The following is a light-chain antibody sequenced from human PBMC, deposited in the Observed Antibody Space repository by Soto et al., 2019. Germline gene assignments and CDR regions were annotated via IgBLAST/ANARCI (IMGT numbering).Light chain of an antibody. CDR2: SNN. CDR1: TSNIGGTNY. V-gene: IGLV1-47*02. J-gene: IGLJ2*01. Sequence: QSVLTQPPSASGTPGQRVFISCSGSTSNIGGTNYAYWYQQLPGAAPKLLMHSNNLRPSGVPERISGSKSGTSASLAISGLRSEDEAVYYCASWDDRLGAVIFGGRTKLTVL. CDR3: ASWDDRLGAVI.